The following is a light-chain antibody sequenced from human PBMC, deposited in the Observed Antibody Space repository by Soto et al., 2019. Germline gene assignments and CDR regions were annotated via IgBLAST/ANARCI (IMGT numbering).Light chain of an antibody. CDR1: QSISSY. CDR2: AAC. Sequence: DIQMTQSPSSLSASVGDRVTITCRASQSISSYLNWYQQKPGKAPKLLIYAACSLQTGVPSRFSGSRSGTDFTLTISSLQPEDFATYYCQQSYSTPPYTFGQGTKLEIK. V-gene: IGKV1-39*01. CDR3: QQSYSTPPYT. J-gene: IGKJ2*01.